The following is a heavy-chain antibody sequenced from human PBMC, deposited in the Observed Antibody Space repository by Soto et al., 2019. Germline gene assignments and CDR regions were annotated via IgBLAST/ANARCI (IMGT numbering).Heavy chain of an antibody. CDR1: GFTFSNYA. V-gene: IGHV3-23*01. D-gene: IGHD6-19*01. Sequence: EVQLLESGGGLIQPGGSLRLSCAASGFTFSNYAMSWVRQAPGKGLEWVSAISASGGNTYYPDSVKGRFTISRDNSKNTLYLQMNSLRAEDTAMYYCAKGPSSGQKGGFDYWGQGTLVTVSS. CDR2: ISASGGNT. CDR3: AKGPSSGQKGGFDY. J-gene: IGHJ4*02.